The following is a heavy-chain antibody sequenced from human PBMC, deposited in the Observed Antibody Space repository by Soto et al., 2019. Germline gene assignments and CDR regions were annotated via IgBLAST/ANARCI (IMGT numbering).Heavy chain of an antibody. D-gene: IGHD3-3*01. CDR2: IYWNDDK. CDR1: GFSLSSSGAS. CDR3: AHSSTTTIFGVVIPSNWFDP. Sequence: SGPTLVNPTQTRTLTCSFAGFSLSSSGASVGWIRQPPGKALEWLALIYWNDDKRLNPSLKSRLTVTKDTSKDQVVLTMTNMDPVDTATYYCAHSSTTTIFGVVIPSNWFDPWGQGTLVTVSS. J-gene: IGHJ5*02. V-gene: IGHV2-5*01.